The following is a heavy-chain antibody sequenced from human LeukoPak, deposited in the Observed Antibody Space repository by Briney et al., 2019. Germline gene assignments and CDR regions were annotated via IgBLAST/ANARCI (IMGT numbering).Heavy chain of an antibody. CDR2: IKQDGSEK. CDR3: AREDDWNYEDY. J-gene: IGHJ4*02. Sequence: HPGGSLRLSCAASGFTFKRYHMSWVRQAPGKGLEWVANIKQDGSEKYYVDSVKGRFTISRDNAKNSLYLQMNSLRAEDTAIYYCAREDDWNYEDYWGQGTLVTVSS. V-gene: IGHV3-7*01. CDR1: GFTFKRYH. D-gene: IGHD1-7*01.